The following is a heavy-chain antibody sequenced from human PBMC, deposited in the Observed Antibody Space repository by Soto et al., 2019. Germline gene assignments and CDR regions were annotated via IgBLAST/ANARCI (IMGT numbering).Heavy chain of an antibody. CDR2: MYHSGST. CDR3: ARVLDY. D-gene: IGHD1-26*01. V-gene: IGHV4-30-2*01. J-gene: IGHJ4*02. Sequence: QLQLRESGSGLVKPSQTLSLTCAVSGGSISSGGYSWSWIRQPPGKGLEWIGYMYHSGSTYYNRPXKXXXXXXXXXXXXXXXXXXXSVTAAXTSVCYCARVLDYWGQGILVTVSS. CDR1: GGSISSGGYS.